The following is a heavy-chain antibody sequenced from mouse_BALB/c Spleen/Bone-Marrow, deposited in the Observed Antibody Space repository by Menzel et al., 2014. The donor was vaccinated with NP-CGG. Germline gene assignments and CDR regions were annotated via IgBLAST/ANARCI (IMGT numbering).Heavy chain of an antibody. D-gene: IGHD2-1*01. J-gene: IGHJ3*01. CDR3: ARDVGNYVRFAY. V-gene: IGHV7-3*02. Sequence: EVQLMESGGGLVQPGGSLRLSCATSGFTFTDYYMSWVRQPPGKALEWLGFIRNKANGYTTEYSASVKGRFTISRDNSQSILYLQMNTLRAEDSATYYCARDVGNYVRFAYWGQGTLVTVSA. CDR1: GFTFTDYY. CDR2: IRNKANGYTT.